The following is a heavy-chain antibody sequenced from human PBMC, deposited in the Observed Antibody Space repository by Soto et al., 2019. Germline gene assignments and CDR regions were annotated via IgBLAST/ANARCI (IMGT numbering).Heavy chain of an antibody. CDR2: ISGTGGGT. Sequence: EVQLLESGGGLVQPGGSLRLSCAASGFTFRTYAMNWVRQAPGKGLEWVSGISGTGGGTYYAGSVKGRFTISRDNSKNTLYLQMNSLRAVDTAVYYCAKDRTVYYDFWSGPPSLDVWGQGTTVTVSS. V-gene: IGHV3-23*01. D-gene: IGHD3-3*01. J-gene: IGHJ6*02. CDR1: GFTFRTYA. CDR3: AKDRTVYYDFWSGPPSLDV.